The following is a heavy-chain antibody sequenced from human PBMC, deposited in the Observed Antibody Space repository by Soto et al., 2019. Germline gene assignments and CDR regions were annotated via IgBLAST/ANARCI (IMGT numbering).Heavy chain of an antibody. CDR3: TRRAAAAAVVPYGMDV. D-gene: IGHD6-13*01. J-gene: IGHJ6*02. CDR2: IRSKANSYAT. CDR1: GFTFSGSA. Sequence: GVLRLSCAASGFTFSGSAMHWVRQASGKGLEWVGRIRSKANSYATAYAASVKGRFTISRDDSKNTAYLQMNSLKTEDTAVYYCTRRAAAAAVVPYGMDVWGQGTTVTVSS. V-gene: IGHV3-73*01.